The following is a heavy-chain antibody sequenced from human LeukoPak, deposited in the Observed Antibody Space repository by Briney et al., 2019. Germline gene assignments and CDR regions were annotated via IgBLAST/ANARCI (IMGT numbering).Heavy chain of an antibody. J-gene: IGHJ4*02. V-gene: IGHV4-61*01. D-gene: IGHD6-6*01. Sequence: SETLSLTCTVSGGSVTSSSYYWSWIRQPPGKGLEWIGYIYYSGSTNYNPSLKSRVTISVDTSKNQFSLKLSSVTAADTAVYYCARHPEYSSSWGHFDYWGQGTLVTVSS. CDR3: ARHPEYSSSWGHFDY. CDR1: GGSVTSSSYY. CDR2: IYYSGST.